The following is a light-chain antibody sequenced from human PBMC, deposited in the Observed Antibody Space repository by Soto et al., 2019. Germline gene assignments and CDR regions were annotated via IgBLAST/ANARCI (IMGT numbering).Light chain of an antibody. J-gene: IGKJ4*01. V-gene: IGKV3-11*01. CDR2: DAS. CDR1: QSVRSY. CDR3: QQRSNWST. Sequence: EIVLTQSPATLSLSPGERATLSCRASQSVRSYLAWYQQKPGQAPRLLIYDASNRATGIPARFSGSGSGTDFTLTISSLEPEDFAVYYCQQRSNWSTFGGGTKVEIK.